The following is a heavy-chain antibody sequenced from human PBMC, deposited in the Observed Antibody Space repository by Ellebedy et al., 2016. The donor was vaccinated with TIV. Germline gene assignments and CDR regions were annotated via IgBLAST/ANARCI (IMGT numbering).Heavy chain of an antibody. D-gene: IGHD6-19*01. CDR1: GYTFTRYG. V-gene: IGHV1-18*01. J-gene: IGHJ4*02. CDR3: ARGLRWLIPLSDS. CDR2: ISAYNGNT. Sequence: ASVKVSCKASGYTFTRYGVTWVRQAPGQGLEWLGWISAYNGNTNYAQKFQGRVTMTTDTSTNTAYMELSRLRYDDTAVYYCARGLRWLIPLSDSWGQGTLVTVSS.